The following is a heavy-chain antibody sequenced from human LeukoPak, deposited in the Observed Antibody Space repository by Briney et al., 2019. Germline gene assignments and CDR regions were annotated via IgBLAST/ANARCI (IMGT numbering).Heavy chain of an antibody. CDR2: IYTTGTT. CDR3: ARDRAPPTSWYFDF. J-gene: IGHJ2*01. CDR1: GFTVSSNY. V-gene: IGHV3-53*01. D-gene: IGHD2-2*01. Sequence: GGSLRLSCAVSGFTVSSNYMSWVRQAPGKGLEWVSVIYTTGTTYYADSVKGRVTISRDISKNTLYLHMNTLTAEDTAVYYCARDRAPPTSWYFDFWGRGTLVTVSS.